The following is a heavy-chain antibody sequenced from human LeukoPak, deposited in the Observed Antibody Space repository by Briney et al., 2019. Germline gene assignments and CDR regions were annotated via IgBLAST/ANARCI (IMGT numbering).Heavy chain of an antibody. CDR2: IYYSGST. Sequence: PSETLSLTCTVSGGSISSCDYYWTWIRQPPGKGLEWIGYIYYSGSTYDSPSLKRLVTISVDTSKNQVSLKLSSVTAADTAVYYCARGGYCSGGSCYSSWCDPWGQGTLVTVSS. D-gene: IGHD2-15*01. CDR3: ARGGYCSGGSCYSSWCDP. CDR1: GGSISSCDYY. V-gene: IGHV4-30-4*01. J-gene: IGHJ5*02.